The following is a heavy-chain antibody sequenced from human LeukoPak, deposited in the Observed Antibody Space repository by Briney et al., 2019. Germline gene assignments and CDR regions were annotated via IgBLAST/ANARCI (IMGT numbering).Heavy chain of an antibody. CDR1: GFTFRSHE. CDR2: ISGSGSTI. Sequence: GGSLRLSCAASGFTFRSHEMNWVRQAPGKGLEWISYISGSGSTIYYADSVKGRFSISRDNAKNSLYLQMNSLRAEDTAVYYCARVGAVGGVFRAFDIWGQGTMVTVSS. D-gene: IGHD3-16*01. CDR3: ARVGAVGGVFRAFDI. V-gene: IGHV3-48*03. J-gene: IGHJ3*02.